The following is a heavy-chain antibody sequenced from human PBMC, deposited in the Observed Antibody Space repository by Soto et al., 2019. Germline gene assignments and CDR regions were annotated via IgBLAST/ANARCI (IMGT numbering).Heavy chain of an antibody. CDR2: ISAYNGNT. D-gene: IGHD5-12*01. V-gene: IGHV1-18*01. J-gene: IGHJ3*02. Sequence: ASAKPSCKDSVYTFTSYGMSCVRQAPGQGLEWMGWISAYNGNTNYAQKLQGRVTMTTDTSTSTAYMELRSLRSDDTAVYYCARYSGYDWDAFDIWGQGTIVTVSS. CDR3: ARYSGYDWDAFDI. CDR1: VYTFTSYG.